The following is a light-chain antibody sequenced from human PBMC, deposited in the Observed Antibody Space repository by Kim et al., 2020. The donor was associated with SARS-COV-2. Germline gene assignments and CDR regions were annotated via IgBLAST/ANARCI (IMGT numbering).Light chain of an antibody. CDR2: DAS. CDR1: QSVNNNY. CDR3: QQYGTFPMT. V-gene: IGKV3D-20*01. Sequence: SPGESATLSCGASQSVNNNYFAWYQQKPGLAPSLLIYDASTRATGIPDRFSGSGSGTDFTLTITRLETEDFAVYFCQQYGTFPMTFGQGTRLEIK. J-gene: IGKJ5*01.